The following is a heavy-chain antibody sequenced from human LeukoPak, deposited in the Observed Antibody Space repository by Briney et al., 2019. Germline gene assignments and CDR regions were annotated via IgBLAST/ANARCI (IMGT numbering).Heavy chain of an antibody. D-gene: IGHD2-21*02. CDR2: IDGSSSHI. Sequence: GGSLRLSCAASGFSFSNYAMNWVRQAPGKGLEWVSSIDGSSSHIYYADSVKGRFTISRDNTKSSLYLQMNSLGAEDMAVYYCARGYCGGDCYGDWGQGTLVTVSS. CDR1: GFSFSNYA. J-gene: IGHJ1*01. V-gene: IGHV3-21*01. CDR3: ARGYCGGDCYGD.